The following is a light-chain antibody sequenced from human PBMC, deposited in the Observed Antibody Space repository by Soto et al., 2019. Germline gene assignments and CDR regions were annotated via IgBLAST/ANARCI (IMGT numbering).Light chain of an antibody. Sequence: DIQMTQSPSSLSASVGDRVTITCRAGHDIGNSLAWYQQKPGQVSKLVIFAASTLQSGVPSRLSGSGSGTDFNLHINSLPPEDVATYYCQKYNGAPPLFTFGPGTKVDIK. V-gene: IGKV1-27*01. CDR1: HDIGNS. CDR2: AAS. J-gene: IGKJ3*01. CDR3: QKYNGAPPLFT.